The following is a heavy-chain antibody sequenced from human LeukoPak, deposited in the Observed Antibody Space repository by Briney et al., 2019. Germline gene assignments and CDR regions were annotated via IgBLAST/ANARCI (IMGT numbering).Heavy chain of an antibody. V-gene: IGHV3-48*01. D-gene: IGHD3-22*01. CDR1: GFTFSSYS. CDR3: ARDDSSGSDAFDI. CDR2: ISSSSSTI. J-gene: IGHJ3*02. Sequence: GSLRLSCAASGFTFSSYSMNWVRQAPGKGLEWVSYISSSSSTIYYADSVKGRFTISRDNAKNSLYLQMNSLRAEDTAVYYCARDDSSGSDAFDIWGQGTMVTVSS.